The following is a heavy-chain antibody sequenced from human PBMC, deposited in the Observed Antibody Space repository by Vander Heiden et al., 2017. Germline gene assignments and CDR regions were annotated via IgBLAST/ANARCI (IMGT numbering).Heavy chain of an antibody. D-gene: IGHD3-10*01. CDR2: VYYSGST. CDR3: ARVGGSGNSYLEAFDI. CDR1: GGSISSHY. V-gene: IGHV4-59*11. Sequence: QVQLQESGPGLVKPSETLSLTCTVSGGSISSHYWSWIRQPPGKGLQWIGYVYYSGSTSYTPSLKSRVTISLDTSKNQFSLKLTSVTAADTAVYYCARVGGSGNSYLEAFDIWGRGTMGFVSS. J-gene: IGHJ3*02.